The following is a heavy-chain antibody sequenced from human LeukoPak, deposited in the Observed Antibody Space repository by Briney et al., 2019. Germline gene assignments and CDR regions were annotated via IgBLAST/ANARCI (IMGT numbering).Heavy chain of an antibody. V-gene: IGHV4-59*01. D-gene: IGHD3-22*01. J-gene: IGHJ4*02. Sequence: PSETLPLTCTVSGGSISSYYWSWIRQPPGKGLEWIGYIYYSGSTNYNPSLKSRVTISVDTSKNQFSLKLSSVTAADTAVYYCVTYYYDSSGYYDYWGQGTLVTVSS. CDR2: IYYSGST. CDR3: VTYYYDSSGYYDY. CDR1: GGSISSYY.